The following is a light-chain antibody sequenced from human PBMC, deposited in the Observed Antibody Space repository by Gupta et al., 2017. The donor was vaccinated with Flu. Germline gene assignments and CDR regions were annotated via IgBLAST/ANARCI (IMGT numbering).Light chain of an antibody. V-gene: IGKV1-5*03. Sequence: DIQMTQSPSTLSAFVGDRVTITCRASQSISSWLAWYQEKPETAPKLLIYGASSLEGGVPSRFSGSGSGTEFTLTISSLQPDDFATYYCQHYHSYPLTFGGGTKVEIK. J-gene: IGKJ4*01. CDR3: QHYHSYPLT. CDR1: QSISSW. CDR2: GAS.